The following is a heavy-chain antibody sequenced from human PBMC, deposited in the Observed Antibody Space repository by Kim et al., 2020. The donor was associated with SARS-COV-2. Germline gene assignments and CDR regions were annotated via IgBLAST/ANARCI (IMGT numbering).Heavy chain of an antibody. Sequence: GESLKMSCKGSGYSFTSYWISWVRQMPGKGLEWMGRIDPSDSYTNYSPSFQGHVTISADKSISTAYLQWSSLKASDTAMYYCARQYSSSWYNGYYFDYWGQGTLVTVSS. D-gene: IGHD6-13*01. J-gene: IGHJ4*02. V-gene: IGHV5-10-1*01. CDR2: IDPSDSYT. CDR1: GYSFTSYW. CDR3: ARQYSSSWYNGYYFDY.